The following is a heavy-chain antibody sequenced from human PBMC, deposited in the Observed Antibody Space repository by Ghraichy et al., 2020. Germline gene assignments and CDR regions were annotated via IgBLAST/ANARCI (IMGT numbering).Heavy chain of an antibody. CDR1: GYTFDTYW. V-gene: IGHV5-51*01. Sequence: GESLNISCKASGYTFDTYWIAWVRQVPGKGLEWMGIIYLIDSETKYSPSFRGHVSISADKSIATAHLQWSTLKASDTATYYCARGTSTPSGAPFDFWGQGTPVTVSS. CDR2: IYLIDSET. J-gene: IGHJ4*02. CDR3: ARGTSTPSGAPFDF. D-gene: IGHD1-1*01.